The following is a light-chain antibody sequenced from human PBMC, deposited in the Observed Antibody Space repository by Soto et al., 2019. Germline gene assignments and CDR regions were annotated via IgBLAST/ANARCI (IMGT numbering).Light chain of an antibody. CDR3: SSYTSRSTLE. CDR1: SSDIGGYNY. V-gene: IGLV2-14*01. Sequence: QSALTQPASVSGSPGQSVTISCTGSSSDIGGYNYVSWYQQHPGGAPRLIIFEVSNRPSGVSHRFSGSKSGYTASLTISGLQAEDEADYYCSSYTSRSTLEIGGGTKLTVL. CDR2: EVS. J-gene: IGLJ2*01.